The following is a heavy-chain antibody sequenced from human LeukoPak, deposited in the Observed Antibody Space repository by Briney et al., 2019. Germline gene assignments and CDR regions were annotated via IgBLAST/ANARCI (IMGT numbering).Heavy chain of an antibody. Sequence: GASVKVSCKASGYTFTSYDINWVRQATGQGLEWMGWMNPNSGNTGCAQKFQGRVTMTRNTSISTAYMELSSLRSEDTAVYYCARQNIANDAFDIWGQGTMVTVSS. CDR1: GYTFTSYD. V-gene: IGHV1-8*01. CDR3: ARQNIANDAFDI. CDR2: MNPNSGNT. D-gene: IGHD5-12*01. J-gene: IGHJ3*02.